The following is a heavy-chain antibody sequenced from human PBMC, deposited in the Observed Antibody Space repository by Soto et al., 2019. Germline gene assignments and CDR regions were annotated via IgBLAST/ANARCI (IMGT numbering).Heavy chain of an antibody. CDR1: GFTFSNAW. CDR3: VAGTD. CDR2: VKTKAEGGTI. V-gene: IGHV3-15*01. J-gene: IGHJ4*02. Sequence: EVQLVESGGGLVKPGGSLGLSCAASGFTFSNAWLTWVRQAPGKELEWVGRVKTKAEGGTIDYAAPVKGRFTISRDDSKNTLYLQMNSLRTEDTAVYYCVAGTDWGQGTLVTVSS.